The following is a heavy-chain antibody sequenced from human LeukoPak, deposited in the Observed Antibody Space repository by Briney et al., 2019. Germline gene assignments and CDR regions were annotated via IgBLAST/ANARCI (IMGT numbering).Heavy chain of an antibody. D-gene: IGHD1-26*01. CDR1: GYTFTGYY. V-gene: IGHV1-2*02. J-gene: IGHJ6*02. Sequence: ASAKVSCKASGYTFTGYYMHWVRQAPGQGLEWMGWINPNSGGTNYAQKFQGRVTMTRDTSISTAYMELSRLRSDDTAVYYCARKEVVGAPTGESYGMDVWGQGTTVTVSS. CDR3: ARKEVVGAPTGESYGMDV. CDR2: INPNSGGT.